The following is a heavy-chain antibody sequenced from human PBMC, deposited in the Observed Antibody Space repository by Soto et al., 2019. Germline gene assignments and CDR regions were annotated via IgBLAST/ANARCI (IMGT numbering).Heavy chain of an antibody. CDR3: ARGRRCTNGVCPYYFDY. CDR1: GYTFTSYG. J-gene: IGHJ4*02. D-gene: IGHD2-8*01. V-gene: IGHV1-18*04. CDR2: ISAYNGNT. Sequence: ASVKVSCKASGYTFTSYGISWVRQAPGQGLEWMGWISAYNGNTNYAQKLQGRVTMTTDTSTSTAYMELRSLRPDDTAVYYCARGRRCTNGVCPYYFDYWGQGTLVTVSS.